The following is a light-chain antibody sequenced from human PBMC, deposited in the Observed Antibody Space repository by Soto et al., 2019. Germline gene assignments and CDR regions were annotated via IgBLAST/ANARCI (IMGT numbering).Light chain of an antibody. CDR3: QQSGDSQWT. J-gene: IGKJ1*01. Sequence: EIAWTQSPGTLSLSPGERATLSCRASQTIQFNYVAWCQQKPGQAPRLLINAASSRATGIPDRFSGSGSGMDFTLTISSLEPEDFAVYYCQQSGDSQWTFGQGTKVDIK. CDR2: AAS. CDR1: QTIQFNY. V-gene: IGKV3-20*01.